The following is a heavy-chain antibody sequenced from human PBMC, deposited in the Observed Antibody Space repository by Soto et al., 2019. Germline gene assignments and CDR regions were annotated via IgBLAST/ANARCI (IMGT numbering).Heavy chain of an antibody. CDR2: IVVGSGNT. J-gene: IGHJ4*02. Sequence: VCCEASGFTFTSSAVEWVLQARGQRLEWIGWIVVGSGNTNYAQKFQERVTITRDMSTSTAYMELSSLRSEDTAVYYCAVDRIAVAGTLPIDYWGQGTLVTVS. D-gene: IGHD6-19*01. V-gene: IGHV1-58*01. CDR3: AVDRIAVAGTLPIDY. CDR1: GFTFTSSA.